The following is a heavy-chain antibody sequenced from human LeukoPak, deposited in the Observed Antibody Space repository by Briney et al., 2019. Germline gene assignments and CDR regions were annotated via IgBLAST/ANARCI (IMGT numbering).Heavy chain of an antibody. CDR3: ARTYSSSLVLDY. J-gene: IGHJ4*02. V-gene: IGHV4-59*01. Sequence: SETLSLTCTVSGGSISTYYWNWIRQPPGKGLEWIGYFSYSGSTNHNPSLKGRVTISGDTSKNQFSLKLSSVTAADTAFYYCARTYSSSLVLDYWGQGTLVTVSS. CDR2: FSYSGST. D-gene: IGHD6-6*01. CDR1: GGSISTYY.